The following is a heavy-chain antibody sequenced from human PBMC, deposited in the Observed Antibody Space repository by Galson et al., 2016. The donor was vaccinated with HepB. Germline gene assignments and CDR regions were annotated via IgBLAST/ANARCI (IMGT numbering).Heavy chain of an antibody. CDR2: IWYDGSNK. CDR1: GFNFSSYG. V-gene: IGHV3-33*03. Sequence: SLRLSCAASGFNFSSYGMRWVRQAPGKGLQWVAFIWYDGSNKYSADSVKGRFTISRDNAKNTVYLQMDSLKVEDTAVYYCVKDHGQGWIYASGAFDVWGQGTLVAVSS. CDR3: VKDHGQGWIYASGAFDV. D-gene: IGHD3-16*01. J-gene: IGHJ3*01.